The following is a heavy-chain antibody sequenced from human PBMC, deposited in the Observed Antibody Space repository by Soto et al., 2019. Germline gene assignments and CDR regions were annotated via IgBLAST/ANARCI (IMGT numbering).Heavy chain of an antibody. V-gene: IGHV1-46*01. CDR3: ARDQYMLTGYIPFDY. D-gene: IGHD3-9*01. CDR2: INPSGGST. J-gene: IGHJ4*02. Sequence: GQGLEWMGIINPSGGSTSYTQKFQGRVTMTRDTSTSTVYMELSSLRSEDTAVYYCARDQYMLTGYIPFDYWGQGTLVPVSS.